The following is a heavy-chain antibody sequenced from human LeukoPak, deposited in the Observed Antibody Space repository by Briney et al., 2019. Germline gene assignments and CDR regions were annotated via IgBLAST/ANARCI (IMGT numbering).Heavy chain of an antibody. D-gene: IGHD3-3*01. CDR2: IYYSVST. Sequence: SETLSLTCTVSGGSISSHYWSWIRQPPGKGLEWIGYIYYSVSTNYNPSLKSRVTISVDTSKNQFSLKLSSVTAADTAVYYCARSGAYDFWSGYALDVWGKGTTVTVSS. CDR1: GGSISSHY. J-gene: IGHJ6*04. CDR3: ARSGAYDFWSGYALDV. V-gene: IGHV4-59*11.